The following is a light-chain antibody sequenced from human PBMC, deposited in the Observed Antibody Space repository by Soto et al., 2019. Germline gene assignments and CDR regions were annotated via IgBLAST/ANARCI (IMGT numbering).Light chain of an antibody. V-gene: IGKV3-15*01. J-gene: IGKJ1*01. CDR3: QQYNNSPQP. Sequence: EIVMTQSPATLSVSPGERATLSCRARQSVSSNLAWYQQKPGQAPRLLIYAASTRATGIPARFSGSGSGTEFNITISSLQSEDFAVYCCQQYNNSPQPFGQGNTVEIK. CDR2: AAS. CDR1: QSVSSN.